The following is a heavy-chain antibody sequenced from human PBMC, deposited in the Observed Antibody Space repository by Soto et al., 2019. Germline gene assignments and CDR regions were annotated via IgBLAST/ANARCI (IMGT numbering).Heavy chain of an antibody. CDR1: GGSISTYY. D-gene: IGHD6-19*01. Sequence: SETLSLTCTVSGGSISTYYWSWIRQPPGKGLEWIGYIYYSGSTSYNPSLKSRVTISVDTSKNQFSLKLRSVTAADTAVYYCASDRSSGWDQGYGMDVWGQGPTVTVSS. CDR3: ASDRSSGWDQGYGMDV. CDR2: IYYSGST. V-gene: IGHV4-59*01. J-gene: IGHJ6*02.